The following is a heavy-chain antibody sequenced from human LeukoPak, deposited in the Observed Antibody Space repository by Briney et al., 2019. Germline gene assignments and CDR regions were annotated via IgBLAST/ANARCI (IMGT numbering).Heavy chain of an antibody. CDR2: INAGNGNT. V-gene: IGHV1-3*01. CDR1: GYTFTSYA. Sequence: ASVKVSCKASGYTFTSYAMHWVRQAPGQRLEWMGRINAGNGNTKYSQKFQGRVTITRDTSASTAYMELSSLRSEDTAVYYCARDRAVRGVIFWFDPWGQGTLVTVSS. D-gene: IGHD3-10*01. CDR3: ARDRAVRGVIFWFDP. J-gene: IGHJ5*02.